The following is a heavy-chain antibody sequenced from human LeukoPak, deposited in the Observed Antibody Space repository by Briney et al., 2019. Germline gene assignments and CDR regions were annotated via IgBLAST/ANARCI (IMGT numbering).Heavy chain of an antibody. CDR3: ARDPSNSSGYHAHFDS. Sequence: ASVKVSCKASGYTFTSYYMHWVRQAPGQGLEWMGWISCYNGDTMYAQNVQGRVTMTTDTSTRTAYMELRSLRSDDTAMYYCARDPSNSSGYHAHFDSWGQGTLVTVSS. J-gene: IGHJ4*02. CDR1: GYTFTSYY. V-gene: IGHV1-18*04. D-gene: IGHD3-22*01. CDR2: ISCYNGDT.